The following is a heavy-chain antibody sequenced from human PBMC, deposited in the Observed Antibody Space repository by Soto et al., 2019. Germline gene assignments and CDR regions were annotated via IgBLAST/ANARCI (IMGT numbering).Heavy chain of an antibody. CDR2: IYYSGST. Sequence: CTVSGGSISSYYWSWIRQPPGKGLEWIGYIYYSGSTNYNPSLKSRVTISVDTSKNQFSLKLSSVTAADTAVYYCARSERSIAVANYYYYYGMDVWGQGTTVTVSS. V-gene: IGHV4-59*01. D-gene: IGHD6-19*01. CDR1: GGSISSYY. J-gene: IGHJ6*02. CDR3: ARSERSIAVANYYYYYGMDV.